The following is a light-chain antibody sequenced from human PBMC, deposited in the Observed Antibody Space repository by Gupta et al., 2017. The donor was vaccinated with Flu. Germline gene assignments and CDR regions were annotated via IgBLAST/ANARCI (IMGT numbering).Light chain of an antibody. V-gene: IGLV3-21*01. CDR2: DDN. J-gene: IGLJ1*01. CDR3: QAWESSRAQCV. Sequence: GKTASITCGGNNRGTTSVYWYQQKPGPAPEVVMYDDNDRPSGIPDRFSGSKSGTTATLAITRVEGGDEADYYWQAWESSRAQCVFGCGTKVTVL. CDR1: NRGTTS.